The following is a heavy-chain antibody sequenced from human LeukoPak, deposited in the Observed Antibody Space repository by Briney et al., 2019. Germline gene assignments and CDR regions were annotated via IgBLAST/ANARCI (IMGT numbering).Heavy chain of an antibody. CDR2: ISWNSGSI. CDR1: GFTLDDYA. Sequence: GGSLRLSCAASGFTLDDYAMHWVRQAPGKGLEWVSGISWNSGSIGYADSVKGRFTISRDNAKNSPYLQMNSLRAEDTALYYCAKGSTAAVAGFSYYFDYWGQGTLVTVSS. J-gene: IGHJ4*02. D-gene: IGHD6-19*01. CDR3: AKGSTAAVAGFSYYFDY. V-gene: IGHV3-9*01.